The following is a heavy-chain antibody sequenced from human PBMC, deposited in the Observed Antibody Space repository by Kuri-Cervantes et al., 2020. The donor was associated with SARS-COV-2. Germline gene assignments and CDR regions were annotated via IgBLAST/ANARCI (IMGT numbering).Heavy chain of an antibody. CDR1: GGSISSSSYY. CDR2: IYYSGST. D-gene: IGHD2-15*01. CDR3: AILRGGSYGMDV. V-gene: IGHV4-61*05. J-gene: IGHJ6*02. Sequence: SETLSLTCTVSGGSISSSSYYWGWIRQPPGKGLEWIGYIYYSGSTNYNPSLKSRVTISVDTSKNQFSLKLSAVTAADTAVYYCAILRGGSYGMDVWGQGTTVTVSS.